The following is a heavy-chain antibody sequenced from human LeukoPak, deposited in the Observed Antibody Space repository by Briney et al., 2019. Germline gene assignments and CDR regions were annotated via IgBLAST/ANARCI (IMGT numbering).Heavy chain of an antibody. CDR2: IIPIFGTA. D-gene: IGHD5-12*01. CDR1: GGTFSSYA. V-gene: IGHV1-69*13. J-gene: IGHJ4*02. Sequence: SVKVSCKASGGTFSSYAISWVRQAPGQGLEWMGGIIPIFGTANYAQKFQGRVTITADESTSTAYMELSRLRSDDTAVYYCARDPSNSGYDYLYYFDYWGQGTLVTVSS. CDR3: ARDPSNSGYDYLYYFDY.